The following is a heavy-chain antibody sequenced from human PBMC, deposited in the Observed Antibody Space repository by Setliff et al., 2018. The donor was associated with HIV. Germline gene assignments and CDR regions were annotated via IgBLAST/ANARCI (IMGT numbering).Heavy chain of an antibody. CDR2: IYYSGST. D-gene: IGHD6-13*01. CDR1: GGSISSGDYY. J-gene: IGHJ4*02. V-gene: IGHV4-30-4*08. Sequence: PSETLSLTCTVSGGSISSGDYYWSWIRQPPGKGLEWIGYIYYSGSTYYNPSLKSRVTISVDTSKNQFSLKLSSVTAADTAVYYCARESPSSSWFYFDSWGQGTPVTVSS. CDR3: ARESPSSSWFYFDS.